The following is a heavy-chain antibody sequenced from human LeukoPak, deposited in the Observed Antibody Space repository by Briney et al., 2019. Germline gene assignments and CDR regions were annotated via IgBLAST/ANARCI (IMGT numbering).Heavy chain of an antibody. J-gene: IGHJ4*02. CDR2: IYYSGST. V-gene: IGHV4-59*08. Sequence: SETLSLTCTVSGDSISSYYCSWIRQPPGKGLEWIGYIYYSGSTSYNPSLRSRITISVDTSKNQFSLKLSSVTAADTAVYYCAREDYYDSSGYYLDCWGQGTLVTVSS. D-gene: IGHD3-22*01. CDR3: AREDYYDSSGYYLDC. CDR1: GDSISSYY.